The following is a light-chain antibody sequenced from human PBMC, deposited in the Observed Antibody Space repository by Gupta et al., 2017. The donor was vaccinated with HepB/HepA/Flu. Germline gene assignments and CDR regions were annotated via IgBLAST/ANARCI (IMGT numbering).Light chain of an antibody. CDR2: NTD. CDR3: AAWDDSLSGRV. CDR1: SSNIGSNT. V-gene: IGLV1-44*01. Sequence: QSVLTQPPSASGTPGPRVTISCSGSSSNIGSNTVSWYRQLPGTAPKVLIYNTDQRPSGVPDRFSGSKSGTSASLAISGLQSEDEAGYFCAAWDDSLSGRVFGGGTKLTVL. J-gene: IGLJ3*02.